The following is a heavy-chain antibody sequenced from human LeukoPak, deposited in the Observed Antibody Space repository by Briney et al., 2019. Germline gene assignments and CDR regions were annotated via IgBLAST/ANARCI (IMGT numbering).Heavy chain of an antibody. CDR3: ARVLVPPYYYYYYGMDV. V-gene: IGHV3-66*02. D-gene: IGHD2-2*01. Sequence: GGSLRLSCAASGFTVSSNYMSWVRQAPGKGLEWVSVIYSGGSTYHADSVKGRFTISRDSSKNTLYLQMNSLRAEDTAVYYCARVLVPPYYYYYYGMDVWGQGTTVTVSS. J-gene: IGHJ6*02. CDR2: IYSGGST. CDR1: GFTVSSNY.